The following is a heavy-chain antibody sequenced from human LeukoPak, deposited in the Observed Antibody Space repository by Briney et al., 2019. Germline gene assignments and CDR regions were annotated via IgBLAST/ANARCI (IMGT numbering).Heavy chain of an antibody. J-gene: IGHJ4*02. CDR1: GFTFSNYA. V-gene: IGHV3-30*18. CDR2: ISYDGSNK. CDR3: AKRQLGHIDY. D-gene: IGHD6-6*01. Sequence: GGSLRLSCAASGFTFSNYAMHWVRQAPGKGLEWLAVISYDGSNKYYADSVKGRFTISRDNSKNTLYLQMNSLRAEDTAVYYCAKRQLGHIDYWGQGTLVIVSS.